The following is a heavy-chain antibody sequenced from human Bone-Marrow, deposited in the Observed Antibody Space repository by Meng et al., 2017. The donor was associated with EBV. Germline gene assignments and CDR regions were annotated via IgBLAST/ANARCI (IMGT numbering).Heavy chain of an antibody. CDR3: ASESGRGFTPDY. CDR1: GGTLRSDA. CDR2: LIPMSDAP. V-gene: IGHV1-69*01. J-gene: IGHJ4*02. Sequence: QVELVQSGAEVKKPGSSVKVSVKTSGGTLRSDAMSWVRQAHGQGLEWMGGLIPMSDAPHYAQKFQGRVTITADESTSTHYMDLSGLRSEDTAVYYCASESGRGFTPDYWGQGTLVTVSS. D-gene: IGHD3-10*01.